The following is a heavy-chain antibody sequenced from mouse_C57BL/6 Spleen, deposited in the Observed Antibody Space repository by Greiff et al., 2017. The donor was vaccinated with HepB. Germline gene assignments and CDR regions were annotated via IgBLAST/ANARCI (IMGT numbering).Heavy chain of an antibody. D-gene: IGHD1-1*02. Sequence: VHVKQSGPELVKPGASVKIPCKASGYTFTDYNMDWVKQSHGKSLEWIGDINPNNGGTIYNQKFKGKATLTVDKSSSTAYMELRSLTSEDTAVYYCARSGYGPNWYFDVWGTGTTVTVSS. CDR1: GYTFTDYN. CDR3: ARSGYGPNWYFDV. J-gene: IGHJ1*03. CDR2: INPNNGGT. V-gene: IGHV1-18*01.